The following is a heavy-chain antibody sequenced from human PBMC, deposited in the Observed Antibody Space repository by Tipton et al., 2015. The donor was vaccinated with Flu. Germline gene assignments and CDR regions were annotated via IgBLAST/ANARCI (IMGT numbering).Heavy chain of an antibody. V-gene: IGHV3-49*03. CDR2: IRSRSFGVTT. Sequence: SLRLSCTTSGFTFGDYAMSWFRQAPGKGLEWVGFIRSRSFGVTTEYAASVSGRFTISRDDSKTVAYLQMNSLKAEDTAVYYCTKVIPEKVSGLDYWGQGTLVTVSS. D-gene: IGHD5/OR15-5a*01. J-gene: IGHJ4*02. CDR1: GFTFGDYA. CDR3: TKVIPEKVSGLDY.